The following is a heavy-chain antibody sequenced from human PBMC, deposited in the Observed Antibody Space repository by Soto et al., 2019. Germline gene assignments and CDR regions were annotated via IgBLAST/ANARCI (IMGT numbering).Heavy chain of an antibody. CDR3: GGEGGDCSDGSCYDWFDP. V-gene: IGHV3-30-3*01. CDR1: GFTFSSYA. D-gene: IGHD2-15*01. CDR2: ISYDGSKK. J-gene: IGHJ5*02. Sequence: QVQLVESGGGVVQPGRSLRLSCAASGFTFSSYAMHWVRQAPGKGLEWVAVISYDGSKKYYADSVKGRFTISRDNSKNTLYPQMNSLRAEDTAVYYCGGEGGDCSDGSCYDWFDPWGQGTLVTVSS.